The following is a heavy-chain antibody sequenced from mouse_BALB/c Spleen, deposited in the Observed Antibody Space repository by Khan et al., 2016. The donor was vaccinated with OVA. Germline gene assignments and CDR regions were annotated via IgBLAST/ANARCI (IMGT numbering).Heavy chain of an antibody. V-gene: IGHV1-77*01. J-gene: IGHJ3*01. CDR1: GYTFTDYV. CDR2: IYHGSGRT. Sequence: QVQLKQSGPELVKPGASVKMSCKASGYTFTDYVISWVNQRTGQGLEWIGEIYHGSGRTYYNERFKDQATLTADKSSNTAYMQLSSLTSDDSAVYFCARSYDGSWFAYWGQGTLVTVSA. CDR3: ARSYDGSWFAY. D-gene: IGHD1-1*01.